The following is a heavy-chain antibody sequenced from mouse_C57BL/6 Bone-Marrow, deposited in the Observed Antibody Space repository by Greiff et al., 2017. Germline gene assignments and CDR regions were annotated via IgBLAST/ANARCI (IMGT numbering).Heavy chain of an antibody. Sequence: VQLVESGPELVKPGASVKISCKASGYAFSSSWMNWVKQRPGKGLEWIGRIYPGDGDTNYNGKFKGKATLTADKSSSTAYMQLSSLTSEDSAVYFCARWLLQYYAMDYWGQGTSVTVSS. CDR1: GYAFSSSW. J-gene: IGHJ4*01. CDR3: ARWLLQYYAMDY. V-gene: IGHV1-82*01. CDR2: IYPGDGDT. D-gene: IGHD2-3*01.